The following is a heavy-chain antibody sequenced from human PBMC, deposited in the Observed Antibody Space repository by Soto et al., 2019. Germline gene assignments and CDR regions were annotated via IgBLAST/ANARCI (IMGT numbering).Heavy chain of an antibody. CDR3: ASVVAQCYGSGFDY. Sequence: QVQLVQSGAEVKKPGSSVKVSCKASGGTFSSYAISWVRQAPGQGLEWMGGIIPIFGTANYAQEFQGRVTITADESTSTAYMERRSLRSEDTAVYYCASVVAQCYGSGFDYWGQGTLVTVSS. CDR2: IIPIFGTA. CDR1: GGTFSSYA. V-gene: IGHV1-69*12. J-gene: IGHJ4*02. D-gene: IGHD3-10*01.